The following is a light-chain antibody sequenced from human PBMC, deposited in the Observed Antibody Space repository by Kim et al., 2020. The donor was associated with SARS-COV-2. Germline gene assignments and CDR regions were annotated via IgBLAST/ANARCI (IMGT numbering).Light chain of an antibody. V-gene: IGLV3-19*01. J-gene: IGLJ3*02. CDR1: SLRASF. CDR3: KSRDSIGPWV. CDR2: GKN. Sequence: SSELTQDPAVSVALGQTVRITCQGASLRASFATWYQQKPGQAPVLVMYGKNYRPSGFPDRISGSDSGSKASLTITGAQAEVEAGYYCKSRDSIGPWVFGG.